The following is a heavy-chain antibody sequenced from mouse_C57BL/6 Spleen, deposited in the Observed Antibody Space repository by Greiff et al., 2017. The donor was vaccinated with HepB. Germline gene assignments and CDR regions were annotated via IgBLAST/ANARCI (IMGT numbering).Heavy chain of an antibody. J-gene: IGHJ4*01. CDR1: GYTFTDYE. V-gene: IGHV1-15*01. CDR2: IDPETGGT. CDR3: TKRLRRGYAMDY. D-gene: IGHD2-4*01. Sequence: VQLVESGAELVRPGASVTLSCKASGYTFTDYEMHWVKQTPVHGLEWIGAIDPETGGTAYNQKFKGKAILTADKSSSTAYMELRSLTSEDSAVYYCTKRLRRGYAMDYWGQGTSVTVSS.